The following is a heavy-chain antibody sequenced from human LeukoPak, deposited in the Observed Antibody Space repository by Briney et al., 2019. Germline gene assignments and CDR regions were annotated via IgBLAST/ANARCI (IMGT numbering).Heavy chain of an antibody. CDR3: ARDLTYYYDSSGYSLYY. CDR2: INSNSGGT. CDR1: GYTFTGYY. Sequence: ASVKVSCKASGYTFTGYYMHWVRQAPGQGLEWMGWINSNSGGTNYAQKFQGRVTMTRDTSISTAYMELSRLRSDDTAVYYCARDLTYYYDSSGYSLYYWGQGTLVTVSS. V-gene: IGHV1-2*02. D-gene: IGHD3-22*01. J-gene: IGHJ4*02.